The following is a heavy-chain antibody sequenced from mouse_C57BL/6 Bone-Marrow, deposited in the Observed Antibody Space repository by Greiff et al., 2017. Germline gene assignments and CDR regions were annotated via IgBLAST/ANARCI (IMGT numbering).Heavy chain of an antibody. CDR1: GYTFTDYE. CDR3: TRTYYYGSSYYYDV. Sequence: VQLQQSGAELVRPGASVTLSCKASGYTFTDYEMHWVKQTPVHGLEWIGAIDPETGGTAYYQKFKGKAILTADKSSRTAYMELRSLTSEDSAVYYCTRTYYYGSSYYYDVWDRGTTVTVSS. CDR2: IDPETGGT. D-gene: IGHD1-1*01. V-gene: IGHV1-15*01. J-gene: IGHJ1*03.